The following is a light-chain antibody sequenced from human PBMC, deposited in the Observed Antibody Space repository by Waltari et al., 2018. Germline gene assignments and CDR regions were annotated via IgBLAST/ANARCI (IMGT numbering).Light chain of an antibody. CDR3: QSYDSSLSGSV. J-gene: IGLJ3*02. CDR1: SSNIGAGYD. V-gene: IGLV1-40*01. Sequence: QSVLTQPPSVSGAPGQRVTISCTGSSSNIGAGYDVHWYQQLPGTAPKLLIYGNSSRPSGVPDRFSGSKSGTSAYPAITGLQAEDEADYYCQSYDSSLSGSVFGGGTKLTVL. CDR2: GNS.